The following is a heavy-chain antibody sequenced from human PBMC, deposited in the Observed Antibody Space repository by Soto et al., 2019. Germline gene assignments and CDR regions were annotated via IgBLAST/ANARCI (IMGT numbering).Heavy chain of an antibody. D-gene: IGHD3-22*01. CDR1: VYSFTSYW. Sequence: GESLKISCKGSVYSFTSYWISWVRQMPGKGLEWMGRIDPSDSYTNYSPSFQGHVTISADKSISTAYLQWSSLKASDTAMYYCARETSNYYDSSGYVFWGQGTLVTVSS. CDR2: IDPSDSYT. CDR3: ARETSNYYDSSGYVF. J-gene: IGHJ4*02. V-gene: IGHV5-10-1*01.